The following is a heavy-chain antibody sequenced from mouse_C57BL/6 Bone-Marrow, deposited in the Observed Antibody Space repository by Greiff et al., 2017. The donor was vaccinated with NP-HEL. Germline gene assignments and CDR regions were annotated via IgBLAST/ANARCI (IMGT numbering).Heavy chain of an antibody. CDR2: IDPSDSYT. J-gene: IGHJ4*01. D-gene: IGHD3-1*01. CDR3: ARASGYYAMDY. Sequence: QVHVKQPGAELVRPGTSVKLSCKASGYTFTSYWMHWVKQRPGQGLEWIGVIDPSDSYTNYNQKFKGKATLTVDTSSSTAYMQLSSLTSEDSAVYYCARASGYYAMDYWGQGTSVTVSS. V-gene: IGHV1-59*01. CDR1: GYTFTSYW.